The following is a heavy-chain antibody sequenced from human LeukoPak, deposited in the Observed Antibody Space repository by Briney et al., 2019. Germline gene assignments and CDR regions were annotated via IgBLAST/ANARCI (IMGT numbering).Heavy chain of an antibody. CDR2: ISGSGGST. V-gene: IGHV3-23*01. J-gene: IGHJ4*02. D-gene: IGHD2-15*01. CDR3: AKSDCSGGSCYENY. Sequence: GGSLRLSCAASGFTFSSYGMHWVRQAPGKGLEWVSAISGSGGSTYYADSVKGRFTISRDNSKNTLYLQMNSLRAEDTAVYYCAKSDCSGGSCYENYWGQGTLVTVSS. CDR1: GFTFSSYG.